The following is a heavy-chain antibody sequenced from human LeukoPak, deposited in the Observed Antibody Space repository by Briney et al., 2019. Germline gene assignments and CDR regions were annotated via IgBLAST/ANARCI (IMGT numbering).Heavy chain of an antibody. J-gene: IGHJ4*02. CDR3: AGNYDSWTGLNY. CDR2: IGNKVSNYAT. D-gene: IGHD3-3*01. V-gene: IGHV3-73*01. Sequence: GGSLRLSCAASGLTVSGAAMHWGRQASGKGLEWVGHIGNKVSNYATEYAASLRGRFTISRDDSKDTAYLQVNSLKTEDTAVYYCAGNYDSWTGLNYWGQGTLVTVSS. CDR1: GLTVSGAA.